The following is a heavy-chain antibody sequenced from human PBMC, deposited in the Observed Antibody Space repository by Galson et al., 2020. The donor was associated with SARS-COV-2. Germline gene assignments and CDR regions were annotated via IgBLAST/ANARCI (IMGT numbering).Heavy chain of an antibody. Sequence: SETLSLTCIVSGGSLSSYIWSWIRQPPGKGLEWIGSITYRGNTHYRPPLESRVTISLDASKNPFSLKLSPVTAADTAVYSWARQVPASGTVFEYWGRGTLVTVSS. CDR2: ITYRGNT. D-gene: IGHD2-2*01. J-gene: IGHJ4*02. CDR1: GGSLSSYI. CDR3: ARQVPASGTVFEY. V-gene: IGHV4-59*08.